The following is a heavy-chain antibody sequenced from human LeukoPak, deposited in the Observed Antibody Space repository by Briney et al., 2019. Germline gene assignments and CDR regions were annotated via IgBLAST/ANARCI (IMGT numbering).Heavy chain of an antibody. V-gene: IGHV3-15*01. CDR3: TTAFEYSSSWYAFDT. CDR2: IKSKTDGGTT. J-gene: IGHJ3*02. CDR1: GFTFSNAW. Sequence: PGGSLRLSCAASGFTFSNAWMSWVRQAPGKGLEWVGRIKSKTDGGTTDYAAPVKGRFTISRDDSKNTLYLQMNSLKTEDTAVYYCTTAFEYSSSWYAFDTWGQGTMVTVSS. D-gene: IGHD6-13*01.